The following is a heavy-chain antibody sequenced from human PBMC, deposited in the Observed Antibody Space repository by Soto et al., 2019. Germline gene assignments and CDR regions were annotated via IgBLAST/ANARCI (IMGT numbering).Heavy chain of an antibody. CDR1: GGSISSYY. J-gene: IGHJ4*02. Sequence: SETLSLTCTVSGGSISSYYWSCIRQPPGKGLEWIGYIYYSGSTNYNPSLKSRVTISVDTSKNQFSLKLSSVTAADAAVYYCARGPPNWNKAPNSFDYWGQGTLVTVSS. CDR2: IYYSGST. CDR3: ARGPPNWNKAPNSFDY. V-gene: IGHV4-59*01. D-gene: IGHD1-1*01.